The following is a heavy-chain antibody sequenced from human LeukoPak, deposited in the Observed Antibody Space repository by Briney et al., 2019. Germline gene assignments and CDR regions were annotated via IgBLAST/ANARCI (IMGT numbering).Heavy chain of an antibody. Sequence: GGSLRLTCAASGFTFSSYWMSWVRQAPGKGLEWVANINKDGGEKYNVDFVRGRFIISRDNAKTSLYLQMNSLRADDTAVYYCASAYSSSSNYYYGMDVWGQGPTVTVSS. V-gene: IGHV3-7*03. CDR2: INKDGGEK. CDR3: ASAYSSSSNYYYGMDV. D-gene: IGHD6-6*01. CDR1: GFTFSSYW. J-gene: IGHJ6*02.